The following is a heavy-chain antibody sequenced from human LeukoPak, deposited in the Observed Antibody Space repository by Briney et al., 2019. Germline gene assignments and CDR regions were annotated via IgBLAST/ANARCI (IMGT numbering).Heavy chain of an antibody. CDR1: GFTISNYW. D-gene: IGHD5-12*01. CDR2: IHPDGSIT. Sequence: GGSLRLSCVGSGFTISNYWMHWVRQAPGTGLVWVSRIHPDGSITTYADSVKGRFTISRDNAKNTLYLRMNSLRAEDTAVYYCAPQQTYSPYNWFDPWGQGTLVTVSS. V-gene: IGHV3-74*03. CDR3: APQQTYSPYNWFDP. J-gene: IGHJ5*02.